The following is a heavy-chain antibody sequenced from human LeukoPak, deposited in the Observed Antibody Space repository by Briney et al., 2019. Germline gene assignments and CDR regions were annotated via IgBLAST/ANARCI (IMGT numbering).Heavy chain of an antibody. V-gene: IGHV4-39*07. J-gene: IGHJ4*02. Sequence: SETLSLTCTVSGGSISSSSYYWGWIRQPPGKGLEWIGSIYYSGSTYYNPSLKSRVTISVDTSKNQFSPSLSSVTAADTALYYCARIDTMLPGLILDFWGQGILVTVSS. CDR3: ARIDTMLPGLILDF. D-gene: IGHD3-10*01. CDR2: IYYSGST. CDR1: GGSISSSSYY.